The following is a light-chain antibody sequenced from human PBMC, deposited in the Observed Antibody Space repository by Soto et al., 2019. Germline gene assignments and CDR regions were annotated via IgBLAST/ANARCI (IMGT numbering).Light chain of an antibody. V-gene: IGLV2-11*01. CDR1: SSDVGGYNY. Sequence: QSALTQPRSVSGSPGQSVTISCTGTSSDVGGYNYVSWHQQHPGKAPKLMIYDVSKRPSGVPDRFSGSKSGNTASLTISGLQAEDEADYYCCSYAGSPYVFGTGTKVTVL. CDR2: DVS. J-gene: IGLJ1*01. CDR3: CSYAGSPYV.